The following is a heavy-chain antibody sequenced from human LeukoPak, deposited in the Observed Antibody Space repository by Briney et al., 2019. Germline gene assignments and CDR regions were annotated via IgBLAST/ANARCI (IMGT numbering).Heavy chain of an antibody. Sequence: SETLSLTCTVSGGSISSSSYYWGWISQPPGKGLEWIGSIYYSGSTYYNPSLKSRVTISVDTSKNQFSLKLNSVTAADTAVYYCARHFERVRNSWYHDYWGQGTLVTVSS. CDR1: GGSISSSSYY. CDR2: IYYSGST. CDR3: ARHFERVRNSWYHDY. V-gene: IGHV4-39*01. J-gene: IGHJ4*02. D-gene: IGHD6-13*01.